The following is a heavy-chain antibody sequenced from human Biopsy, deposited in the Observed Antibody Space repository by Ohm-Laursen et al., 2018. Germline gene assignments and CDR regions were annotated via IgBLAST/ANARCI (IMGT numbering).Heavy chain of an antibody. CDR2: VYYSGST. V-gene: IGHV4-39*01. Sequence: SDTLSLTCCVSGGSISSRNHYWGWLRQPPGKGLEWIGHVYYSGSTLYNSSLESRVTVSVDTSKNQFHLRLTSMSASDTAVYYCARHSLDDFWSGAHYYFDYWGLGTLVTVSS. J-gene: IGHJ4*02. CDR3: ARHSLDDFWSGAHYYFDY. CDR1: GGSISSRNHY. D-gene: IGHD3-3*01.